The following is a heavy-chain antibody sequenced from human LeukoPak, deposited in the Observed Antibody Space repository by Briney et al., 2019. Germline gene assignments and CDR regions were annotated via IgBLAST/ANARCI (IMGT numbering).Heavy chain of an antibody. J-gene: IGHJ6*02. CDR1: GGSVSSGNYY. CDR2: IYYTGST. CDR3: ARVGYYYYGMDV. Sequence: PSETLSLTCTVSGGSVSSGNYYWSWTRQPPGKGLEWIGYIYYTGSTNYNPSLKSRVTVSVHTSQNQFSLKLSSVTAADTAVYYCARVGYYYYGMDVWGQGTTVAVSS. V-gene: IGHV4-61*01.